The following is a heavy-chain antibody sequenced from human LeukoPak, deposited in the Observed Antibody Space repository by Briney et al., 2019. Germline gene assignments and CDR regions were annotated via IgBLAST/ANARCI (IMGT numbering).Heavy chain of an antibody. CDR3: TRDYGVLFDY. CDR2: ISGSGTNT. CDR1: GFTFSSYA. V-gene: IGHV3-23*01. D-gene: IGHD4-17*01. J-gene: IGHJ4*02. Sequence: GGSLRLSCAASGFTFSSYAMTWVRQAPGKGLEWVSAISGSGTNTYSADSVKGRFTISRDNSKNTPYLQMNSLKTEDTAAYYCTRDYGVLFDYWGQGTLVTVSS.